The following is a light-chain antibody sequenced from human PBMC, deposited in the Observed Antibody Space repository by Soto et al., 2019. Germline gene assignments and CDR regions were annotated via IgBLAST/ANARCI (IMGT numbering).Light chain of an antibody. CDR1: SSDVGSYDL. CDR2: EGS. J-gene: IGLJ1*01. Sequence: QSALTQPASVSGSPGQSITISCTGTSSDVGSYDLVSWYQQHPGKAPKLIIYEGSQRPSGVPDRFSGSKSGTSASLAITGLQAEDEADYYCQSYDSSLSGSVFGTGTKVTVL. CDR3: QSYDSSLSGSV. V-gene: IGLV2-14*02.